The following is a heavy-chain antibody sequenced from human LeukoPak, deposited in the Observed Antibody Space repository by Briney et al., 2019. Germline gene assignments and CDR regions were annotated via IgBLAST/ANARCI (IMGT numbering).Heavy chain of an antibody. D-gene: IGHD3-10*01. J-gene: IGHJ4*01. CDR3: ARSSLPFGVVPYDFDY. CDR2: ISAYHGNT. V-gene: IGHV1-18*04. CDR1: GDTFTSYG. Sequence: ASVKVSCKASGDTFTSYGFNWVRQAPGQGLEWMGWISAYHGNTNYAQKLQGRVTMTTDTSTGTAYMELRSLRSDDTAVYYCARSSLPFGVVPYDFDYWGQGTLVTVSS.